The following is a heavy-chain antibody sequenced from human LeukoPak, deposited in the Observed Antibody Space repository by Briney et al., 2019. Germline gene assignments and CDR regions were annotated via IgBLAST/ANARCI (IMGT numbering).Heavy chain of an antibody. CDR1: GGSISGYY. V-gene: IGHV4-59*01. CDR2: ISDRGST. CDR3: ARGFDGVAGWFDP. J-gene: IGHJ5*02. Sequence: SETLSLTCTVSGGSISGYYWSWIRQPLGKGLEWIAYISDRGSTKYNLSLKSRVTISVDTSKNQFSLKLSDVIAADTAVYYCARGFDGVAGWFDPWGQGTLVTVSS. D-gene: IGHD3-9*01.